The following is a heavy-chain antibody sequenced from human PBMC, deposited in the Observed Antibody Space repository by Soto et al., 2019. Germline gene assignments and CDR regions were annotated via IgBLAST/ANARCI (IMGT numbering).Heavy chain of an antibody. Sequence: PPETLSLTCAVSGGSISSGGNSWSWIRQPPGTGLEWIGYIYHSGSTYYNPSLKSRVTISVDRSKNQFSLKLSSVTAADTAVYYCARGTTSWFDPWGQGTLVTVSS. CDR2: IYHSGST. CDR3: ARGTTSWFDP. CDR1: GGSISSGGNS. J-gene: IGHJ5*02. D-gene: IGHD4-17*01. V-gene: IGHV4-30-2*01.